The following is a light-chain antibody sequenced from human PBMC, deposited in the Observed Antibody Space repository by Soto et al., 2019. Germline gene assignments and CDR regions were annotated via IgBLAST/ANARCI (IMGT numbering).Light chain of an antibody. CDR1: QSVSSSY. CDR3: QQYGSSRWT. CDR2: GAS. Sequence: EIVLTQSPGTLSLSPGERGTLSCRASQSVSSSYLAWYQQKPGQAPRLLIYGASSRATGIPDMFSGSGSGTDFTLTISRLEPEDFAVYSCQQYGSSRWTFGQGTKVEIK. V-gene: IGKV3-20*01. J-gene: IGKJ1*01.